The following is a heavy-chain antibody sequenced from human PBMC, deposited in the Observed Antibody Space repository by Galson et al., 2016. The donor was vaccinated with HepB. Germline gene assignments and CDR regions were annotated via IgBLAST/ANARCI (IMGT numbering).Heavy chain of an antibody. CDR1: GFSFSRSG. J-gene: IGHJ6*02. Sequence: SLRLSCATSGFSFSRSGMHWVRQAPGKGLEWLSLIWYDGSNRYYADSVKGRFTISRDDSKSTVYLQMNSLRVEDTAVYFCARDQKTTPYYYYGLDVWGQGTTVTVSS. CDR3: ARDQKTTPYYYYGLDV. V-gene: IGHV3-33*01. D-gene: IGHD1-7*01. CDR2: IWYDGSNR.